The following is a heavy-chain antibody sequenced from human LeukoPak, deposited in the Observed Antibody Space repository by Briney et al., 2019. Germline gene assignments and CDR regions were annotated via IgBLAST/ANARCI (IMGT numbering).Heavy chain of an antibody. CDR2: IISILGIA. J-gene: IGHJ4*02. CDR1: GGTFSSYA. V-gene: IGHV1-69*04. Sequence: GASVKVSCKASGGTFSSYAISWVRQAPGQGLEWMGRIISILGIANYAQKFQGRVTITADKSTSTAYMELSSLRSEDTAVYYCASSTRYSNSPYFDYWGQGTLVTVSS. D-gene: IGHD4-11*01. CDR3: ASSTRYSNSPYFDY.